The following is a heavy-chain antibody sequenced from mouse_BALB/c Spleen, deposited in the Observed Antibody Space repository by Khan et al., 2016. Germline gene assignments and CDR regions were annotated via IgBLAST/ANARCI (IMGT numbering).Heavy chain of an antibody. CDR3: AYDGSSYYAMDY. CDR2: INPSTGYT. D-gene: IGHD1-1*01. V-gene: IGHV1-7*01. J-gene: IGHJ4*01. Sequence: QVQLKQSGAELAKPGASVTMSCKASGYTFTSYWMHWVKQRPGQGLEWIGYINPSTGYTEYNQKFKDKATLTADNSSSTAYMQLSSLTSEDSAVYYCAYDGSSYYAMDYWGQGTSVTVSS. CDR1: GYTFTSYW.